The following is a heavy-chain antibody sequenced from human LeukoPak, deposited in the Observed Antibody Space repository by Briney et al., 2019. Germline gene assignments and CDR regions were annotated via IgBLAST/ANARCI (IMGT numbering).Heavy chain of an antibody. CDR1: GYTFTSYY. D-gene: IGHD3-10*01. Sequence: ASVKVSCKASGYTFTSYYMHWVRQAPGQGLEWMGIINPSGGSTSYAQKFQGRVTMTTDTSTSTAYMELRSLRSDDTAVYYCARDDGGSGSYYNVFDYWGQGTLVTVSS. CDR3: ARDDGGSGSYYNVFDY. V-gene: IGHV1-46*01. J-gene: IGHJ4*02. CDR2: INPSGGST.